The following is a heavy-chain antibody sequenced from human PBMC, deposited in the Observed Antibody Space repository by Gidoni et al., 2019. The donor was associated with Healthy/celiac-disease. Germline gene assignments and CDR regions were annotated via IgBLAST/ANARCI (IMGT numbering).Heavy chain of an antibody. CDR3: VKVRATVTTHPLDFDY. CDR2: ISSNGGST. J-gene: IGHJ4*02. V-gene: IGHV3-64D*09. Sequence: EVQLVESGGGLVQPGGSLRLSCSASGFTFSSYAMHWVRQAPGKGLEYVSAISSNGGSTYYADSVKGRSTISRDNSKNTLYLQMSSLRAEDTAVYYCVKVRATVTTHPLDFDYWGQGTLVTVSS. CDR1: GFTFSSYA. D-gene: IGHD4-17*01.